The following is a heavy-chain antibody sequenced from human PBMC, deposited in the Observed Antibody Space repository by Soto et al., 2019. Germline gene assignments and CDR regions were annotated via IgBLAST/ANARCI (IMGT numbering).Heavy chain of an antibody. CDR1: GYTFTSYY. CDR2: INPSGGST. J-gene: IGHJ4*02. D-gene: IGHD2-15*01. CDR3: ARVYCSGGSCYSIDY. V-gene: IGHV1-46*03. Sequence: ASVKVSCKASGYTFTSYYMHWVRQAPGQGLEWMGIINPSGGSTSYAQKFQGRVTMTRDTSTSTVYMELSSLRSEDTAVYYCARVYCSGGSCYSIDYWGQGPLVIVSS.